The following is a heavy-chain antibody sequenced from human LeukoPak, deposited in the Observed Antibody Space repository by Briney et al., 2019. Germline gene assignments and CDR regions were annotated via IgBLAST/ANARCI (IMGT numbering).Heavy chain of an antibody. CDR1: GYSFTSYG. CDR3: ARGPFDYYDSVSSWFDP. D-gene: IGHD3-22*01. V-gene: IGHV7-4-1*02. Sequence: ASVKVSCKSAGYSFTSYGMNWVRQRPAQGQGRVGWGETNTGTPTYAQAFKGRFVFSLHTSVSTAYLQISSLKAEDTAVYYCARGPFDYYDSVSSWFDPWGQGTLVTVSS. J-gene: IGHJ5*02. CDR2: GETNTGTP.